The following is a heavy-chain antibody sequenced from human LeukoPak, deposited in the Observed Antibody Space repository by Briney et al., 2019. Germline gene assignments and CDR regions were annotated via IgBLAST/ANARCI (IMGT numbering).Heavy chain of an antibody. V-gene: IGHV3-30*18. J-gene: IGHJ3*02. CDR3: VKTMVTFGGLIRTDAFDI. Sequence: GRSLRLSCAVSGFTFSSYGMHWVRQAPGKGLEWMAVISYDGTNKYYADSVKGRFTISRDNSKNTLYLQMSSLRPEDTAVYFCVKTMVTFGGLIRTDAFDIWGQGTMVTVSS. CDR2: ISYDGTNK. D-gene: IGHD3-16*01. CDR1: GFTFSSYG.